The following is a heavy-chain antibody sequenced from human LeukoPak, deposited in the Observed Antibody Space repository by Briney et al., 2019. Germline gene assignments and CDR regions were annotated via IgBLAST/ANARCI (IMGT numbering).Heavy chain of an antibody. D-gene: IGHD3-3*01. CDR3: ARLLYYDFWSGYSQGDY. CDR1: GYTFTSYG. J-gene: IGHJ4*02. Sequence: ASVKVSCKASGYTFTSYGISWVRQAPGQGLEWMGWISAYNGNTNYAQKLQGRVTMTTDTSTSTAYMELRSLRSDDTAVYYCARLLYYDFWSGYSQGDYWGQGTLVTVSS. V-gene: IGHV1-18*01. CDR2: ISAYNGNT.